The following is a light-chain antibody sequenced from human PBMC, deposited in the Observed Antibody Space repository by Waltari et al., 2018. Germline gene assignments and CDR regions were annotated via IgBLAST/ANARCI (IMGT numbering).Light chain of an antibody. J-gene: IGKJ4*01. V-gene: IGKV1-33*01. CDR2: DAS. CDR3: QQYDNLLLT. CDR1: QDISNY. Sequence: DIQMPQSPSPLSASVGDRVTITCQASQDISNYLNWYQQKPGKAPKLLIYDASNLETGVPSRFSGSGSGTDFTFTISSLQPEDIATYYCQQYDNLLLTFGGGTKVEIK.